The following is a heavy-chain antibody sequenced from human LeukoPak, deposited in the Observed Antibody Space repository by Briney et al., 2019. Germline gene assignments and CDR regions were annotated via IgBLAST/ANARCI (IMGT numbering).Heavy chain of an antibody. CDR1: GGSISSYY. J-gene: IGHJ4*02. V-gene: IGHV4-59*01. CDR3: ARGSPEHSSILEN. CDR2: IYYSGYA. Sequence: SETLSLTCTVSGGSISSYYWNWIRQPPGKGLEWIGYIYYSGYADHNPSLKSRVTISVDTSKNQFSLKVSSVTAADTAVYYCARGSPEHSSILENWGQGTLVTVSS. D-gene: IGHD1-1*01.